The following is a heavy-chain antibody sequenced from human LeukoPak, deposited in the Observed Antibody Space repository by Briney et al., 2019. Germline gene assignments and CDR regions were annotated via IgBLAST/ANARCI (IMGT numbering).Heavy chain of an antibody. CDR2: ISGSGAST. CDR1: GFTFSSYA. D-gene: IGHD1-26*01. J-gene: IGHJ4*02. V-gene: IGHV3-23*01. Sequence: GGSLRLSCAASGFTFSSYAMHWVRQAPGKGLEWISGISGSGASTYYADSVTGRFTISRDNSRNTLYLQMNSLRGDDTAVYYCAKDVGKWESLHFFDYWGQGTLVTVS. CDR3: AKDVGKWESLHFFDY.